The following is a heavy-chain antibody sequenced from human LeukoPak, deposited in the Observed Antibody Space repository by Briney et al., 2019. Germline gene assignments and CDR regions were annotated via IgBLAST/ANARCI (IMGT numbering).Heavy chain of an antibody. D-gene: IGHD1-26*01. CDR2: IYSGGST. V-gene: IGHV3-66*02. CDR3: ASSGSYFCLDY. J-gene: IGHJ4*02. CDR1: GFTVSSNY. Sequence: TGGSLRLSCAASGFTVSSNYMSWVRQAPGKGLEWVSVIYSGGSTYYADSAKGRFTISRDNSKNTLYLQMNSLRAEDTAVYYCASSGSYFCLDYWGQGTLVTVSS.